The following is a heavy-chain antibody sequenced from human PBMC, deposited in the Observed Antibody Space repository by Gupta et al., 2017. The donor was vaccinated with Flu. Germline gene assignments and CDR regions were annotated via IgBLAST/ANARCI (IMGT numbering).Heavy chain of an antibody. CDR3: ARGPLSPFDY. V-gene: IGHV3-48*03. Sequence: EVQLVESGGGLVQPGGSLRLSCAASGFIFSTYEMNWVRQAPGKRLEWVLYISRSGSTIFYADSVKGRFTVSRDNAKNSLFLQMNSLKAEDTGVYYCARGPLSPFDYWGRGTLVTVSS. CDR2: ISRSGSTI. J-gene: IGHJ4*02. CDR1: GFIFSTYE.